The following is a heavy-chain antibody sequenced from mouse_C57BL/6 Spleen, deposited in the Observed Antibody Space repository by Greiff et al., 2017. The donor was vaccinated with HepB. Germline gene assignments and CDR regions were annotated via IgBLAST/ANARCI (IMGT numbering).Heavy chain of an antibody. CDR3: ARIPVYDYYFDY. J-gene: IGHJ2*01. D-gene: IGHD2-4*01. V-gene: IGHV5-17*01. CDR1: GFTFSDYG. Sequence: EVNVVESGGGLVKPGGSLKLSCAASGFTFSDYGMHWVRQAPEKGLEWVAYISSGSSTIYYADTVKGRFTISRDNAKNTLFLQMTSLRSEDTAMYYCARIPVYDYYFDYWGQGTTLTVSS. CDR2: ISSGSSTI.